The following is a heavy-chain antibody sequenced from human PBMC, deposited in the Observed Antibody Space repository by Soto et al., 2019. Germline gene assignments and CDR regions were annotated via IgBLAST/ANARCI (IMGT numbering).Heavy chain of an antibody. Sequence: LRLSCASSGFTFSDYYMSWIRQAPGKGLEWLSYISPGSRYPAYADSVKGRFTISRDNARRSLSLQMNSLTVDDTAIYYCVRGGGGGLFDPWGQGSMVTVAS. J-gene: IGHJ5*02. CDR1: GFTFSDYY. D-gene: IGHD2-15*01. CDR2: ISPGSRYP. V-gene: IGHV3-11*06. CDR3: VRGGGGGLFDP.